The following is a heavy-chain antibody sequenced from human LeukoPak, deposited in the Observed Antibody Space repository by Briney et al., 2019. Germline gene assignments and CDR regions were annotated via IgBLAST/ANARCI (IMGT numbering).Heavy chain of an antibody. CDR3: ARAQTTLLLDY. J-gene: IGHJ4*02. Sequence: ASVKVSCKASGYIFTSYGIIWVRQAPGQGLQWMGWISAHNGNTNYAQKLQGRVTMTTDTSTSTVYMERRSLRSDDTAVYYCARAQTTLLLDYWGQGTLVTVSS. D-gene: IGHD4-11*01. CDR2: ISAHNGNT. V-gene: IGHV1-18*01. CDR1: GYIFTSYG.